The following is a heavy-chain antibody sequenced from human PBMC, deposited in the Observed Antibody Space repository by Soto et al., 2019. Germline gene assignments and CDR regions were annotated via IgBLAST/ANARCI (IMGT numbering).Heavy chain of an antibody. CDR3: ARDRRPSIAARPWWFDP. Sequence: GGSLRLSCAASGFTFSSYAMHWVRQAPGKGLEWVAVISYDGSNKYYADSVKGRFTISRDNSKNTLYLQMNSLRAEDTAVYYCARDRRPSIAARPWWFDPWGQGTLVTVSS. D-gene: IGHD6-6*01. V-gene: IGHV3-30-3*01. CDR2: ISYDGSNK. J-gene: IGHJ5*02. CDR1: GFTFSSYA.